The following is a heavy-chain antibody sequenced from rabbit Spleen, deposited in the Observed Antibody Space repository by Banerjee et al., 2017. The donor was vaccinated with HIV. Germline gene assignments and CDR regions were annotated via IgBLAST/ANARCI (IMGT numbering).Heavy chain of an antibody. J-gene: IGHJ6*01. CDR2: IYNGDGNI. CDR1: GFSFSSSNH. D-gene: IGHD6-1*01. CDR3: ARTTYGYDDYADLYYAAMDL. Sequence: QEQLVESGGGLVQPGASLTLTCTASGFSFSSSNHMCWVRQAPGKGLEWIGCIYNGDGNIYYASWVNGRFTLTSTSSTTVTLQMASLTAADTATYFCARTTYGYDDYADLYYAAMDLWGQGTLVTVS. V-gene: IGHV1S45*01.